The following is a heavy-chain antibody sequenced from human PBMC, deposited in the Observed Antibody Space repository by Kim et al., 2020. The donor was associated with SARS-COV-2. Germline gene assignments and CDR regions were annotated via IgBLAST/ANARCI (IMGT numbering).Heavy chain of an antibody. CDR1: GFTFSSYE. J-gene: IGHJ3*02. Sequence: GGSLRLSCAASGFTFSSYEMNWVRQAPGKGLEWVSYISSSGSTIYYADSEKGRFTISRDNAKNSLYLQMNSLRAEDTVVYYCGSGSGYYYPAFDIWGQGTMVTVSS. CDR2: ISSSGSTI. V-gene: IGHV3-48*03. CDR3: GSGSGYYYPAFDI. D-gene: IGHD3-22*01.